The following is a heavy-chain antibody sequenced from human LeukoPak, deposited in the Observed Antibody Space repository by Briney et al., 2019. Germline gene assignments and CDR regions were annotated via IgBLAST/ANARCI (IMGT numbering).Heavy chain of an antibody. Sequence: GGSLRLSCAASGFTFSSYAMSWVRQAPGKGLEWVSAISGSGGSTYYADSVKGRFTISRDNSKNTLYLQMNSQRAEDTAVYYCATEWFGELLPFDYWGQGTLVTVSS. CDR3: ATEWFGELLPFDY. CDR1: GFTFSSYA. J-gene: IGHJ4*02. D-gene: IGHD3-10*01. CDR2: ISGSGGST. V-gene: IGHV3-23*01.